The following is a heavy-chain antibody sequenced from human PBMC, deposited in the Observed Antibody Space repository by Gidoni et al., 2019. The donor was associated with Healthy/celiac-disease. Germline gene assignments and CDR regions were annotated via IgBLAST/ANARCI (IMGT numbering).Heavy chain of an antibody. CDR3: ARAKSSSFDY. D-gene: IGHD6-13*01. CDR2: IFSNDEK. Sequence: QVTFKESGPVLVKPPETLTLTCTVSGFSLSNARMGVSWIRQPPGKALEWLAHIFSNDEKSYRTSLKSRLTISKDTSKSQVVLTMTNMDPVDTATYYCARAKSSSFDYWGQGTLVTVSS. J-gene: IGHJ4*02. CDR1: GFSLSNARMG. V-gene: IGHV2-26*01.